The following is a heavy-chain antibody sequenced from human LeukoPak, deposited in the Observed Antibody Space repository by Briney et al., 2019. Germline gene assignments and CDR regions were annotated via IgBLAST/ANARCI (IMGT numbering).Heavy chain of an antibody. CDR3: ARPSIFNNWFDP. D-gene: IGHD6-6*01. V-gene: IGHV4-38-2*02. CDR2: IHHTGNT. CDR1: GSSITTYTH. J-gene: IGHJ5*02. Sequence: SETLSLTCTVSGSSITTYTHWGWIRQSPGKGLEWIASIHHTGNTYYNPSLKSRVTISVDTSKNQFSLKLSSVTAADTAVYYCARPSIFNNWFDPWGQGTLVTVSS.